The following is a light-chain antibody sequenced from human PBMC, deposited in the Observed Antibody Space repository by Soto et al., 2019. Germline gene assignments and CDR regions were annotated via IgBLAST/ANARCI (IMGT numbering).Light chain of an antibody. Sequence: QSVLTQPPSASGSPGQSVTISCTGTSSDVGGYNYVSWCQQHPGKAPKLMIYEVSKRPSGVPDRFSGSKSGNTASLTVSGLQAEDEADYYCSSYAGSNNLGVFGTGTKLTVL. J-gene: IGLJ1*01. CDR3: SSYAGSNNLGV. CDR1: SSDVGGYNY. V-gene: IGLV2-8*01. CDR2: EVS.